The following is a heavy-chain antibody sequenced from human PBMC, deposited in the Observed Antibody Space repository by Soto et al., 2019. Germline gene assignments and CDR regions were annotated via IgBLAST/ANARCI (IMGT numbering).Heavy chain of an antibody. CDR1: GFTFTSSA. J-gene: IGHJ4*02. CDR3: AARVAVASGFDY. V-gene: IGHV1-58*01. Sequence: QMQLVQSGPEVKKPGTSVKVSCKASGFTFTSSAVQWVRQARGQRLEWIGWIVVGRGNTNYAQKLQERVTITRDMSTSTAYMELSSLRSEDTAVYYCAARVAVASGFDYWGQGPLVTLSS. D-gene: IGHD6-19*01. CDR2: IVVGRGNT.